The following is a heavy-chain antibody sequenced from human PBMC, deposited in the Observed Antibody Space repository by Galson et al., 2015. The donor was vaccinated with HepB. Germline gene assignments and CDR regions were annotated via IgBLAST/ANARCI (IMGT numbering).Heavy chain of an antibody. CDR1: GFPFTGHA. Sequence: SLRLSCAASGFPFTGHAMSWVRRAPGKGLEWVSSVNGRGDNTYYPDSVKGRFTISRDNSKNTLYLQMGSLRVEDTAVYYCAKDDDSRYNWNYFGDWGQGTLVTVSS. J-gene: IGHJ4*02. D-gene: IGHD1-20*01. V-gene: IGHV3-23*01. CDR3: AKDDDSRYNWNYFGD. CDR2: VNGRGDNT.